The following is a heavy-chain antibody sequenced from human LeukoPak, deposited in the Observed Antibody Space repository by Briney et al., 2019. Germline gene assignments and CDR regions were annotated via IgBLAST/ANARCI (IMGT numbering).Heavy chain of an antibody. J-gene: IGHJ4*02. CDR1: GGSISSYY. CDR3: APFGAIPGTTSIDY. V-gene: IGHV4-59*01. CDR2: IYYSGST. Sequence: SETLSLTCTVSGGSISSYYWSWIRQPPGKGLEWIGYIYYSGSTNYNPSLKSRVTISVDTSKNQFSLKLSSVTAADTAVYYSAPFGAIPGTTSIDYWGQGTLVTVSS. D-gene: IGHD1-7*01.